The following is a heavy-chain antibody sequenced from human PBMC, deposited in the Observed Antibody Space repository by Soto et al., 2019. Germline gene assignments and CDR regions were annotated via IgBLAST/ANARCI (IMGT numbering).Heavy chain of an antibody. J-gene: IGHJ4*02. CDR1: GYTFTSYG. CDR3: ARDRGYGSSSVHFDY. D-gene: IGHD6-6*01. CDR2: ISAYNGNT. Sequence: ASVKVSCKASGYTFTSYGISWVRQAPGQGLEWMGWISAYNGNTNYAQKLQGRVTMTTDTSTSTAYMELRSLRSDDTAVYYCARDRGYGSSSVHFDYWGQGTLVTVSS. V-gene: IGHV1-18*01.